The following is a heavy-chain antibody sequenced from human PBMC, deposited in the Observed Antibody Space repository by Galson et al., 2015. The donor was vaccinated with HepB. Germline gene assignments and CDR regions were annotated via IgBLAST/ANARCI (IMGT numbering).Heavy chain of an antibody. CDR1: GFTFSSYW. CDR3: ARGGKKQLVPYGMDV. CDR2: INSDGSST. D-gene: IGHD6-6*01. Sequence: SLRLSCAASGFTFSSYWMHWVRQAPGKGLVWVSRINSDGSSTRYADSVKGRFTISRDNAKNTLYLQMNSLRAEDTAVYYCARGGKKQLVPYGMDVWGQGTTVTVSS. V-gene: IGHV3-74*01. J-gene: IGHJ6*02.